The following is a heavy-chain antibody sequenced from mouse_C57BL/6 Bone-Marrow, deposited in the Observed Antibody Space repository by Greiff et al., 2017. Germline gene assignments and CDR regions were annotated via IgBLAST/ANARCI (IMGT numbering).Heavy chain of an antibody. CDR1: GYAFTNYL. J-gene: IGHJ1*03. CDR3: ARSLYYDYDVKYFDV. V-gene: IGHV1-54*01. CDR2: INPGSGGT. D-gene: IGHD2-4*01. Sequence: VQLQESGAELVRPGTSVKVSCKASGYAFTNYLIEWVKQRPGQGLEWIGVINPGSGGTNYNENFKGKATLTADKSSSTAYMQLSSLTSEDSAVYFCARSLYYDYDVKYFDVWGTGTTVTVSS.